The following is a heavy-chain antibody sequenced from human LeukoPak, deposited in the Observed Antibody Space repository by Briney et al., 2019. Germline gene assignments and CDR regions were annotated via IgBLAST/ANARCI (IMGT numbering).Heavy chain of an antibody. D-gene: IGHD4-23*01. Sequence: GGSLRLSCAASGFIFSNFGMHWVRQAPGKGLEWVSFVRSDGGEEYYADSVKGRFPISRDNSKNTLYLQMNSLRLEDTAIYYCAKDQAGGWGQGTLVTVSS. CDR2: VRSDGGEE. CDR3: AKDQAGG. CDR1: GFIFSNFG. V-gene: IGHV3-30*02. J-gene: IGHJ4*02.